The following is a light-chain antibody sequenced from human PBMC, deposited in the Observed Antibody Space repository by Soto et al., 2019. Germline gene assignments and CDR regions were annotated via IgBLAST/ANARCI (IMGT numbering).Light chain of an antibody. V-gene: IGKV1-27*01. Sequence: DIQMTQSPSSLSASVGDRVTITCRASQYIHTHLAWYQQKPGNSPKLLVYGASTLHSGVPSRFSASGSGTDFILTISSLLSEDVATYYCQTYDKAPWTFGPGTRV. CDR2: GAS. CDR3: QTYDKAPWT. CDR1: QYIHTH. J-gene: IGKJ1*01.